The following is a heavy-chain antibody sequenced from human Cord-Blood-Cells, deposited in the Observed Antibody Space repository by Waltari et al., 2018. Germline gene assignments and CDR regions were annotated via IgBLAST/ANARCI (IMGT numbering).Heavy chain of an antibody. CDR1: GFTFSSYA. D-gene: IGHD7-27*01. CDR2: ISYDGSNK. V-gene: IGHV3-30-3*01. J-gene: IGHJ3*02. Sequence: QVQLVESGGGVVQPGRSLRLSCAASGFTFSSYAMHWVRQAPGKGLEWVAVISYDGSNKYYADSVKGRFTISRDNSKNTLYLQMNSLRAEDMAVYYCARGSGDAFDIWGQGTMVTVSS. CDR3: ARGSGDAFDI.